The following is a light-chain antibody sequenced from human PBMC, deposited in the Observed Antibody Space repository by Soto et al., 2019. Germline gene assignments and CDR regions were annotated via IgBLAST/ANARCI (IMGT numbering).Light chain of an antibody. CDR3: LQDYNYPRT. V-gene: IGKV1-6*01. J-gene: IGKJ1*01. Sequence: AIQLTQSPSSLSASVGDRVTITCRTSQGIRNELGWYQQKPGKAPKLLIYSASSLQSGVPSRFSGSGSGTDFTLTISSLQPEDFATYYCLQDYNYPRTFGQGTKVEIK. CDR1: QGIRNE. CDR2: SAS.